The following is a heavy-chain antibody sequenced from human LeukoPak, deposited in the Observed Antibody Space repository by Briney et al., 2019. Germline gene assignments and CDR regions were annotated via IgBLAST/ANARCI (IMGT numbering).Heavy chain of an antibody. Sequence: GGSLRLSCEASGFTFSGSWMHWVRQAPGKGLEWVSRINTDGSGTSYADSVKGRLTISRDNAKNTLYLQMNSLRAEDTAVYYCARSMGEGGQGTLVTVSS. V-gene: IGHV3-74*01. CDR1: GFTFSGSW. D-gene: IGHD3-16*01. J-gene: IGHJ4*02. CDR2: INTDGSGT. CDR3: ARSMGE.